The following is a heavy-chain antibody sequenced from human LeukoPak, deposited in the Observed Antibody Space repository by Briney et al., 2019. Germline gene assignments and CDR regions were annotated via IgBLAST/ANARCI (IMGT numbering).Heavy chain of an antibody. V-gene: IGHV3-66*01. CDR2: IYSGGST. CDR1: GFTVSSNY. Sequence: PGGSLRLSCAASGFTVSSNYMSWVRQAPGKGLEWVSVIYSGGSTYYADSVKGRFTISRDNSKNTLYLQMSSLRAEDTAVYYCARVGGSGWYNWFDPWGQGTLVTVSS. D-gene: IGHD6-19*01. CDR3: ARVGGSGWYNWFDP. J-gene: IGHJ5*02.